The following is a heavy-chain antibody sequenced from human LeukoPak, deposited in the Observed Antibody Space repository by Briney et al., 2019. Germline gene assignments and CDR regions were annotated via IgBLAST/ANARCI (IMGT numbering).Heavy chain of an antibody. Sequence: SGPTLVKPTQTLTLTCTFSGFSLSTSGVGVGWIRQPPGKALEWLALIYWDDDKRYSPSLKSRLTITKDTSKNQVVLTMTNMDPVDTAPEVEMVRGVINPLCWYYYGMDVWGQGTTVTVSS. J-gene: IGHJ6*02. CDR2: IYWDDDK. D-gene: IGHD3-10*01. CDR1: GFSLSTSGVG. CDR3: MVRGVINPLCWYYYGMDV. V-gene: IGHV2-5*02.